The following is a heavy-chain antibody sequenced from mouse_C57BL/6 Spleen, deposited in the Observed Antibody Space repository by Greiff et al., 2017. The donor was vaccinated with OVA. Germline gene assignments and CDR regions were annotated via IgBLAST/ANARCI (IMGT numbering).Heavy chain of an antibody. CDR1: GFTFSDYG. CDR2: ISSGSSTI. CDR3: AKGIYYYGSSYAMDY. D-gene: IGHD1-1*01. V-gene: IGHV5-17*01. Sequence: EVKVVESGGGLVKPGGSLKLSCAASGFTFSDYGMHWVRQAPEKGLEWVAYISSGSSTIYYADTVKGRFTIYRDNAKNTLFLQMTSLRSEDTAMYYCAKGIYYYGSSYAMDYWGQGTSVTVSS. J-gene: IGHJ4*01.